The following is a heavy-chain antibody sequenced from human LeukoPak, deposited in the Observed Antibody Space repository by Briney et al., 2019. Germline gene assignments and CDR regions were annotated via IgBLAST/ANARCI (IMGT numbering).Heavy chain of an antibody. J-gene: IGHJ4*02. D-gene: IGHD3-10*01. CDR1: GFTVSSNY. CDR3: ARGPMVRTNLFDY. CDR2: IYSGGST. V-gene: IGHV3-66*01. Sequence: GGSLRLSCAASGFTVSSNYMSWVRQAPGKGLECVSVIYSGGSTYYADSVKGRFTISRDNSKNTLYLQMNSLRAEDTAVYYCARGPMVRTNLFDYWGQGTLVTVSS.